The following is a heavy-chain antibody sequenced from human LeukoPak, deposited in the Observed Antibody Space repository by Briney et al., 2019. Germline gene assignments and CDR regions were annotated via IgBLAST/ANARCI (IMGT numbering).Heavy chain of an antibody. Sequence: PGGSLGLSCAASGFTFSNYAMHWVRQAPGEGLEWLAIISYDGSSRYYADSVKGRFTISRDNSKNTLYLQMNSLRAEDTAVYYCTTPGPGARMVRFRFDYWGQGTLVTVSS. CDR1: GFTFSNYA. CDR3: TTPGPGARMVRFRFDY. J-gene: IGHJ4*02. V-gene: IGHV3-30-3*01. CDR2: ISYDGSSR. D-gene: IGHD3-10*01.